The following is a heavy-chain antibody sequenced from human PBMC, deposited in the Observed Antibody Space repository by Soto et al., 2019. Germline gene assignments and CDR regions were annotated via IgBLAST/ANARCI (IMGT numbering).Heavy chain of an antibody. V-gene: IGHV4-30-4*01. D-gene: IGHD3-10*02. CDR2: IYYNVDT. CDR1: GRSISTGQFY. J-gene: IGHJ4*01. Sequence: SETLSLTCSVSGRSISTGQFYGSWILQPPGKGLEWIGYIYYNVDTSNNPSLESRVRISIDTSKHQFSLRLASVTASDTAVYYCARLMSGAYIDYCGHGTPVTVSS. CDR3: ARLMSGAYIDY.